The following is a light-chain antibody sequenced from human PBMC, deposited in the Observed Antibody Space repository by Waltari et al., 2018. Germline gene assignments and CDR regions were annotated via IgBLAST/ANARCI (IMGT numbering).Light chain of an antibody. CDR3: QNHERLPAT. Sequence: SCRASQSIGRYLVWYKQKSGQAPRLLIYGASTRATGIPVRFSGSGSGTDFSLTISRLEAEDFAVYYCQNHERLPATFGQGTKVEIK. V-gene: IGKV3-20*01. CDR2: GAS. CDR1: QSIGRY. J-gene: IGKJ1*01.